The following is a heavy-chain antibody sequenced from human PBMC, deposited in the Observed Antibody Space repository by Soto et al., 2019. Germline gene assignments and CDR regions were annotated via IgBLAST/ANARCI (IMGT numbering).Heavy chain of an antibody. CDR1: GFTFSSYA. Sequence: GGSLRLSCAASGFTFSSYAMHWVRQAPGKGLEWVAVISYDGSNKYYADSVKGRFTISRDNSKNTLYLQMNSLRAEDTAVYYCARANRAGWYYGSGPYYYYGMDVWGQGTTVTVSS. J-gene: IGHJ6*02. CDR3: ARANRAGWYYGSGPYYYYGMDV. CDR2: ISYDGSNK. D-gene: IGHD3-10*01. V-gene: IGHV3-30-3*01.